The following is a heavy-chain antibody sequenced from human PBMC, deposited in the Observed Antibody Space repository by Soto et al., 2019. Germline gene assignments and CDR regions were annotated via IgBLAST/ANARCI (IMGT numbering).Heavy chain of an antibody. CDR3: ARMGYSYGYMSYYFDY. Sequence: SETLSLTCTVSGGSISSYYWSWIRQPPGKGLEWIGYIYYSGSTNYNPSLKSRVTISVDTSKNQFSLKLSSVTAADTAMYYCARMGYSYGYMSYYFDYWGQGTLVTVSS. J-gene: IGHJ4*02. CDR2: IYYSGST. CDR1: GGSISSYY. D-gene: IGHD5-18*01. V-gene: IGHV4-59*01.